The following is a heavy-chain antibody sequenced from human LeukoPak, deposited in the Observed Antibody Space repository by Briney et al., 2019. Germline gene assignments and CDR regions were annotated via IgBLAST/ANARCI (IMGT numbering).Heavy chain of an antibody. Sequence: GGSLRLSCAVSRITFRNAWMSWVRQAPGRGLEWVARIRSKTEGETKEYAASVKGRFTISRDDSRSRLYLQMNSLKTEDTAVYYCATGVVTGTSRWGQGTLVTVSS. CDR1: RITFRNAW. V-gene: IGHV3-15*01. J-gene: IGHJ4*02. CDR3: ATGVVTGTSR. D-gene: IGHD1-1*01. CDR2: IRSKTEGETK.